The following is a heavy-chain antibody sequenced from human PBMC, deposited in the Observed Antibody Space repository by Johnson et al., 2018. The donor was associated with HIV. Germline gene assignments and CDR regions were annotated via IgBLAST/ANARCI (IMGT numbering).Heavy chain of an antibody. CDR2: ISYDGSNK. V-gene: IGHV3-30*03. J-gene: IGHJ3*02. CDR1: GFTFSSYG. Sequence: QVQLVESGGGVVQPGRSLRLYCAASGFTFSSYGMHWVRQAPGKGLQWVAVISYDGSNKYYADSVKGRFTISRDNSNNTLFLQMNSLRAEDTAVYYCARGRSDAFDIWGQGTMVTVSA. CDR3: ARGRSDAFDI.